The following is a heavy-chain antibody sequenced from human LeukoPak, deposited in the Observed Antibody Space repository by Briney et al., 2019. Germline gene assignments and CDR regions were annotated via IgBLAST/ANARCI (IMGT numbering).Heavy chain of an antibody. D-gene: IGHD1-26*01. V-gene: IGHV3-9*01. CDR2: INWNGGGT. CDR3: AKHMRATNTYSFFGLDV. CDR1: GFTFKDYG. Sequence: PRGSLRLSCAATGFTFKDYGMHWVRQPPGKGLEWVSSINWNGGGTDYADSVKGRFTISRDNAKNSLYLQLSSLRPEDTALYYCAKHMRATNTYSFFGLDVWGQGTTVTVSS. J-gene: IGHJ6*02.